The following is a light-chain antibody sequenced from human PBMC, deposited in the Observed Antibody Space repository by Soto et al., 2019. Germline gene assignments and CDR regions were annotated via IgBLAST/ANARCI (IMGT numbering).Light chain of an antibody. CDR1: QSVSNS. CDR3: QQRSNWPPT. Sequence: EIVLTQSPATLPLSPGERATLSCRASQSVSNSLAWYQQKPGQAPRLLMYDASNRATGIPARFSGSGSGTDFTLTISSLEPEDFAVYYCQQRSNWPPTLGQGTKLVIK. J-gene: IGKJ2*01. CDR2: DAS. V-gene: IGKV3-11*01.